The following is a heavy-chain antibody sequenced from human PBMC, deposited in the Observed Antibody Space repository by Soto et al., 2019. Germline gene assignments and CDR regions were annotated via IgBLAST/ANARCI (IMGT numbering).Heavy chain of an antibody. Sequence: GAPVKVSCKSSGYTFTNYALHWVRQAPGHGLEWMGWVNPSNGLTRYSENFQGRLSLTRDTSANTSYMELSSLRRDDTAVYYCARRLPAFDVWGQGTMVTVSS. D-gene: IGHD2-21*01. CDR3: ARRLPAFDV. CDR1: GYTFTNYA. V-gene: IGHV1-3*01. J-gene: IGHJ3*01. CDR2: VNPSNGLT.